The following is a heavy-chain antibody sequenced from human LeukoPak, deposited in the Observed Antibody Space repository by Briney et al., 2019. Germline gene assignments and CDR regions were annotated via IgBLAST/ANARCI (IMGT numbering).Heavy chain of an antibody. D-gene: IGHD1-26*01. CDR3: AKVHYTASFPGSFPGRNYSDS. V-gene: IGHV3-23*01. J-gene: IGHJ4*02. CDR1: GFAFSGYA. Sequence: GGSLRLSCTVSGFAFSGYAMSWVRQAPGKGPEWVSSIGARGDVTYSADSVKGRFTTSRDNSERTLFLQMNSLRAEDTAVYYCAKVHYTASFPGSFPGRNYSDSWGQGSLVNVSS. CDR2: IGARGDVT.